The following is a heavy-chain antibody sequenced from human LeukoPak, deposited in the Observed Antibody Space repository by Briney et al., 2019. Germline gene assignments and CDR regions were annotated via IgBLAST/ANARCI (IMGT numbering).Heavy chain of an antibody. Sequence: GGSLRLSCAASGFTFSSYAMHWVRQAPGKGLEWVAVISYDGSNEYYAESVGGRFTISRDNSKNTLFLQMNSLRPEDTAVYYCARGTAAGFHWGQGTLVTVSS. CDR3: ARGTAAGFH. CDR1: GFTFSSYA. J-gene: IGHJ4*02. V-gene: IGHV3-30*04. CDR2: ISYDGSNE. D-gene: IGHD6-13*01.